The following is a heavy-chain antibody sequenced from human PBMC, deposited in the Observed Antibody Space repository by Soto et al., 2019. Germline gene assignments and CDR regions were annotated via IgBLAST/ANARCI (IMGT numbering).Heavy chain of an antibody. V-gene: IGHV1-69*06. CDR2: IIPNFDTP. D-gene: IGHD3-22*01. J-gene: IGHJ4*02. CDR1: GDSFNTFA. Sequence: QVQLVQSGAEVKKPGSSVKLSCKASGDSFNTFAVTWVRQAPGQGLEWMGGIIPNFDTPNYAQKFQGRVTIIADKSTSTPYMELSSMRSEDTAVYYCARPYYDSSGYYLWYFDYWGQGTRVTVSS. CDR3: ARPYYDSSGYYLWYFDY.